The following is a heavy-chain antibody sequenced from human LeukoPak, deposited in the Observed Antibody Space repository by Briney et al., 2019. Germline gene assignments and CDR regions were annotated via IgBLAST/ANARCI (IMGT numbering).Heavy chain of an antibody. V-gene: IGHV3-48*03. Sequence: SGGSLRLSCDASGFAFGTYEMTWVRQAPGKGLEWISFIGTTKARQYADSVRGRFTISRDNAKQSLFLQMNSLTVEDTAVYYCARVEYVFGSGAYLGVFDVLGQGTMVTVSS. CDR2: IGTTKAR. CDR3: ARVEYVFGSGAYLGVFDV. D-gene: IGHD3-10*01. J-gene: IGHJ3*01. CDR1: GFAFGTYE.